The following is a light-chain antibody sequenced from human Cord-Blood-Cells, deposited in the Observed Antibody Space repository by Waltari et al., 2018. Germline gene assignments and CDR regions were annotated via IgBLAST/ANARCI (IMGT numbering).Light chain of an antibody. CDR1: QSVLYSSNNKNY. V-gene: IGKV4-1*01. J-gene: IGKJ2*01. Sequence: EIVMTQSPDSLAVSLGERATINCKSSQSVLYSSNNKNYLAWYQQKPGQPPKLLIYWASTQESWVPDRFSGSGSGTDFTLTISSLQAEDVAVYYCQQYYSTPYTFGQGTKLEIK. CDR3: QQYYSTPYT. CDR2: WAS.